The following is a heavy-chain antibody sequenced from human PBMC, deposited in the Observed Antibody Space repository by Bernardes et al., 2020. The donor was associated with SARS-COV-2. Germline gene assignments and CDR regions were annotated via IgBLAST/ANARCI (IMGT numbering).Heavy chain of an antibody. D-gene: IGHD6-19*01. V-gene: IGHV4-4*07. CDR2: IYTSGST. CDR3: ARDSGGDSSGWYGFDY. CDR1: GGSISSYY. J-gene: IGHJ4*02. Sequence: SETLTLTCTVSGGSISSYYWNWIRQPAGQGLEWIGRIYTSGSTNYNPSLKSRVTMSVDTSKNQFSLKLSSVTAADTAVYYCARDSGGDSSGWYGFDYWGQGTMVTVSS.